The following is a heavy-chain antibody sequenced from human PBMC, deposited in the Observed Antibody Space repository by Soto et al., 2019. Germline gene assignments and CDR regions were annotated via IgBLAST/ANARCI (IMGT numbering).Heavy chain of an antibody. CDR1: GGSISSYY. CDR2: IYYSGST. V-gene: IGHV4-59*01. J-gene: IGHJ4*02. D-gene: IGHD6-13*01. Sequence: PSETLSLTCTVSGGSISSYYWSWIRQPPGKGLEWIGYIYYSGSTNYNPSLKSRVTISVDTSKNQFSLKLSSVTAADTAVYYRARGDSAAGWSFFDYWGQGALVTVSS. CDR3: ARGDSAAGWSFFDY.